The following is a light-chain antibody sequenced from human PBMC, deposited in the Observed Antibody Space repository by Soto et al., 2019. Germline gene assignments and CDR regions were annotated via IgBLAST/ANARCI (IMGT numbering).Light chain of an antibody. Sequence: AIRMTQSPSSLSASTGDRVTITCRASQGIISYLAWYQQKPGKAPKLLIYAASTLQSGVPSRFSGSGSGTDFTLTISCLQSEDFATYYCQQSYSSPPTFGQGTKVDIK. CDR3: QQSYSSPPT. J-gene: IGKJ1*01. V-gene: IGKV1-8*01. CDR2: AAS. CDR1: QGIISY.